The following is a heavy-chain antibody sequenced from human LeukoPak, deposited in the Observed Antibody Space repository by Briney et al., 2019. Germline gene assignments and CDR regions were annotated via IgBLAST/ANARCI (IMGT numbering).Heavy chain of an antibody. J-gene: IGHJ4*02. CDR3: ARGRRSGWYLDY. CDR2: INSDGSST. D-gene: IGHD6-19*01. Sequence: GGSLRLSCAASGFTFSSYWMHWVRQAPGKGLVWVSRINSDGSSTSYADSVKGRFTISRDNAKNTPYLQMNSLRAEDTAVYYCARGRRSGWYLDYRGQGTLVTVSS. CDR1: GFTFSSYW. V-gene: IGHV3-74*01.